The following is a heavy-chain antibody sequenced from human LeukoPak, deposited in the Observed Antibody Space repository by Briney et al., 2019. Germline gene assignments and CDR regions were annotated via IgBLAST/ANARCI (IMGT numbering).Heavy chain of an antibody. CDR2: ISGSGGST. Sequence: GGSLRLSCAASGFTFSSYAMSWVRQAPGKGLEWVSAISGSGGSTYYADSVKGRFTISRDNSKNTLYLQMNSLRAEDTAVYYCAKGLFYYGSSGYYLDYWGQGTLVTVSS. CDR3: AKGLFYYGSSGYYLDY. D-gene: IGHD3-22*01. J-gene: IGHJ4*02. CDR1: GFTFSSYA. V-gene: IGHV3-23*01.